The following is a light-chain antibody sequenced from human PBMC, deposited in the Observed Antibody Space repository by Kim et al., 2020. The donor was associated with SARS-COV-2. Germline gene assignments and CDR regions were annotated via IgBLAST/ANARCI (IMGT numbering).Light chain of an antibody. J-gene: IGLJ1*01. V-gene: IGLV3-21*04. CDR1: NIGSKS. Sequence: SSELTQPPSVSVAPGKTATITCGGNNIGSKSVQWYQQKPGQAPVLVIYDDRDRPSGIPERFSGSNSGNTATLTISRVEAGDEADYFCQVWDTPSDHYVFATGTKVTVL. CDR3: QVWDTPSDHYV. CDR2: DDR.